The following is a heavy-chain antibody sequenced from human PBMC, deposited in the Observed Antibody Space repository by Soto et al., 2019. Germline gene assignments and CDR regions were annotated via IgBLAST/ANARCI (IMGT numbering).Heavy chain of an antibody. D-gene: IGHD3-22*01. Sequence: GGSLRLSCTASGFTFTNAWINWVRQAPGKGLEWVGRIKSKTDGGTTDYAEPVKGRFAISRDDSNNMVYLQMNSLKIEDTAVYYCTTDSYSTIIIVRFDYWGHGTLVTVSS. J-gene: IGHJ4*01. CDR1: GFTFTNAW. CDR3: TTDSYSTIIIVRFDY. V-gene: IGHV3-15*07. CDR2: IKSKTDGGTT.